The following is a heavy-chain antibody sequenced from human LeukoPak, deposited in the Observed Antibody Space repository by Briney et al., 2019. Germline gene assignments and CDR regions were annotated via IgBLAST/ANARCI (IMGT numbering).Heavy chain of an antibody. V-gene: IGHV3-11*04. CDR3: AKEMAPEGYSYGYDY. Sequence: PGGSLRLSCAASGFTFSDYYMSWIRQAPGKGLEWVSYISSSGSTIYYADSVKGRFTISRDNSKNTLYLQMNSLRADDTAVYYCAKEMAPEGYSYGYDYWGQGTLVTVSS. D-gene: IGHD5-18*01. CDR2: ISSSGSTI. CDR1: GFTFSDYY. J-gene: IGHJ4*02.